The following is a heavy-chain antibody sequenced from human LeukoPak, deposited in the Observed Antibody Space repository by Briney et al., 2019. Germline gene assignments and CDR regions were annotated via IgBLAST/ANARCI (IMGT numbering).Heavy chain of an antibody. D-gene: IGHD3-3*01. CDR2: IRSSGSTI. CDR1: GFTFSSYE. J-gene: IGHJ3*02. CDR3: ARGSRFGVVGRDAFDI. Sequence: GGSLRLSCAASGFTFSSYEMNWVRQAPGKGLEWVSYIRSSGSTIYYADSVKGRFTISRDNAKNSLYLQVNSLRAEDTAVYYCARGSRFGVVGRDAFDIWGQGTVVTVSS. V-gene: IGHV3-48*03.